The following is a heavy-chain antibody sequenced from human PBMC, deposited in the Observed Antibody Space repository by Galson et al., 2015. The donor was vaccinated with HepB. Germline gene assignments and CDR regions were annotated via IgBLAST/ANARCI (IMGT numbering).Heavy chain of an antibody. D-gene: IGHD5-24*01. CDR2: IWYDGSSK. J-gene: IGHJ4*02. CDR1: GFTFRGYG. V-gene: IGHV3-33*06. CDR3: AKGLRASDDNYPDY. Sequence: SLRLPCEACGFTFRGYGMNWGRQAPGKGLEWVAIIWYDGSSKYYADTVKGLFTISRDNSKNTLFLKMNSLREEDTAVYYCAKGLRASDDNYPDYWGQGTLVTVSS.